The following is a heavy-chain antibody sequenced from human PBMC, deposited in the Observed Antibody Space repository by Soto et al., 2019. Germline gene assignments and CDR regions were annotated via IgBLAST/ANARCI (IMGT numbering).Heavy chain of an antibody. D-gene: IGHD2-21*02. CDR3: ARAWVVVTAPDY. Sequence: QVQLVQSGAEEKKPGASVKVSCKASGYTFTSYVMHWVRQAPGQRLEWMGWINAGNGNTKYSQKFQGRVTITRATSASTAYMELSSLRSEDTAVYYCARAWVVVTAPDYWGQGTLVTVSS. J-gene: IGHJ4*02. V-gene: IGHV1-3*05. CDR2: INAGNGNT. CDR1: GYTFTSYV.